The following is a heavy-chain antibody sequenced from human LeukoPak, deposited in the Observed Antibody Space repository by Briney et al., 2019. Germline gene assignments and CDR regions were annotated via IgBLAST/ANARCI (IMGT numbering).Heavy chain of an antibody. CDR3: ARTEGTTVIDY. CDR1: GFSLSNARMG. Sequence: SGPVLVKPTETLTLTCTASGFSLSNARMGVSWIRQPPGKALEWLAHIFSNDEKSYSTSLKSRLTISKDTSKSQVVLTMTNMDPLETATYYCARTEGTTVIDYWGQGTLVTVSS. CDR2: IFSNDEK. V-gene: IGHV2-26*01. D-gene: IGHD4-17*01. J-gene: IGHJ4*02.